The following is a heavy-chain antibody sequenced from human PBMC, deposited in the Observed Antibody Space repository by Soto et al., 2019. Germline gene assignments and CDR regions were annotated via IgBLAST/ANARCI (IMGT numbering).Heavy chain of an antibody. D-gene: IGHD2-2*01. CDR3: ARTLPLGYCSSTSCYAYYYYGMDV. CDR1: GYTFTSYG. CDR2: ISAYNGNT. J-gene: IGHJ6*02. V-gene: IGHV1-18*04. Sequence: QVQLVQSGAEVKKPGASVKVSCKASGYTFTSYGISWVRQAPGQGLEWMGWISAYNGNTNYAHKLQGRVTMTTDTSPSTAYMELRSLRSDDTAVYYCARTLPLGYCSSTSCYAYYYYGMDVWGQGTTVTVSS.